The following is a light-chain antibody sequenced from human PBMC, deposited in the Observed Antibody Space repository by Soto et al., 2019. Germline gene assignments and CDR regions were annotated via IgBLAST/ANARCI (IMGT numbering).Light chain of an antibody. CDR3: VAWDDSLDGPV. Sequence: QLVLTQPPSASGTPGQRVTISCSGSRSNIGVNYVYWYQQFPGTAPKLLIYTNTQRPSGVPDRFSGSKSGTSASLAISGLRSEDEAAYYCVAWDDSLDGPVFGGGTKLTVL. J-gene: IGLJ2*01. V-gene: IGLV1-47*01. CDR1: RSNIGVNY. CDR2: TNT.